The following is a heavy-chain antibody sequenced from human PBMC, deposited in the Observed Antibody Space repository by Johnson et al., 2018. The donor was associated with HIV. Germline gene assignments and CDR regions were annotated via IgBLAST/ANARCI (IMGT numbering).Heavy chain of an antibody. CDR3: ARDSAYSSGWYSGAFDI. CDR2: ISWNSGSI. Sequence: VQLVESGGGLVQPGRSLRLSCAASGFTFDDYAMHWVRQAPGKGLEWVSGISWNSGSIGYADSLNGRFTISRDNSKNTLYLQMNSLRAEDTAVYYCARDSAYSSGWYSGAFDIWGQGTMVTVSS. V-gene: IGHV3-9*01. CDR1: GFTFDDYA. J-gene: IGHJ3*02. D-gene: IGHD6-19*01.